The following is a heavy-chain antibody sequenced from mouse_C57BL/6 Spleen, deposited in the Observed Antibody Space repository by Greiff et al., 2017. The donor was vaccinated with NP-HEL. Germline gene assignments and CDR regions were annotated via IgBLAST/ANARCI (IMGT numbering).Heavy chain of an antibody. Sequence: EVQLQESGPGLVKPSQSLSLTCSVTGYSITSGYYWNWIRQFPGNKLEWMGYISYDGSNNYNPSLKNRISITRDTSKNQFFLKLNSVTTEDTATYYCARGDYYGSSYAEDYWGQGTTLTVSS. D-gene: IGHD1-1*01. J-gene: IGHJ2*01. CDR1: GYSITSGYY. V-gene: IGHV3-6*01. CDR3: ARGDYYGSSYAEDY. CDR2: ISYDGSN.